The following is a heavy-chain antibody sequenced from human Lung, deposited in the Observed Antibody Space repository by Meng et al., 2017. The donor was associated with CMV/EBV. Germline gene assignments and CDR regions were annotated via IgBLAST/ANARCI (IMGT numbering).Heavy chain of an antibody. D-gene: IGHD3-10*01. CDR3: ATGSGDYGA. CDR1: GFTFNSYW. J-gene: IGHJ5*02. Sequence: GESXKISCAASGFTFNSYWMSWVRQAPGEGLEWVGNIKHDGSETHYLDSVKGRFTISRDNAKKSMYLQMNSLRVDDTAVYVCATGSGDYGAWGQGTLVTVSS. CDR2: IKHDGSET. V-gene: IGHV3-7*01.